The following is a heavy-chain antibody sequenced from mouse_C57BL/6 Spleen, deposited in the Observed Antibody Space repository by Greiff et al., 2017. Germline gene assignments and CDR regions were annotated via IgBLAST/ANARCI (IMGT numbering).Heavy chain of an antibody. CDR3: AREGGLYYGSSYDY. Sequence: VQLQQSGAELVRPGTSVKMSCKASGYTFTNYWIGWAKQRPGHGLEWIGDIYPGGGYTNYNEKFKGKATLTADKSSSTAYMQFSSLTSEDSAIYYCAREGGLYYGSSYDYWGQGTTLTVSS. J-gene: IGHJ2*01. V-gene: IGHV1-63*01. D-gene: IGHD1-1*01. CDR2: IYPGGGYT. CDR1: GYTFTNYW.